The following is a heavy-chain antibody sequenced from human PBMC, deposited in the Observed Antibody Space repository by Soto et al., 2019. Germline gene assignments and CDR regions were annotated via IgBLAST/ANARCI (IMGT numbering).Heavy chain of an antibody. CDR1: GYSFTSYW. J-gene: IGHJ6*02. CDR2: IYPGDSDT. CDR3: ARTVWGPSYYSGMDV. V-gene: IGHV5-51*01. D-gene: IGHD7-27*01. Sequence: PGESLKISCKGSGYSFTSYWIGWVRQMPGKGLEWMGIIYPGDSDTRYSPSFQGQVTISADKSISTAYLQWSSLKASDTAMYYCARTVWGPSYYSGMDVWGQGTTVTVSS.